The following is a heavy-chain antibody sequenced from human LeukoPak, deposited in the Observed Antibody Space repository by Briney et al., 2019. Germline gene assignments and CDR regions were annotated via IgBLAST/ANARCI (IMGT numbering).Heavy chain of an antibody. CDR1: GGSFSGYY. Sequence: SETLSLTCAVYGGSFSGYYWSWIRQPPGKGLEWIGEINHSGSTNYNPSLKSRVTISVDTSKNQFSLKLSSVTAADTAVYYCARGFLWRPRSWYYFDYRGQGTLVTVSS. D-gene: IGHD6-13*01. CDR3: ARGFLWRPRSWYYFDY. J-gene: IGHJ4*02. V-gene: IGHV4-34*01. CDR2: INHSGST.